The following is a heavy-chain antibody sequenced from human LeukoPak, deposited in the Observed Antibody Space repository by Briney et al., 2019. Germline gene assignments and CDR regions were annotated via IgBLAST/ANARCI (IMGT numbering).Heavy chain of an antibody. CDR2: IRYDGSNK. J-gene: IGHJ4*02. Sequence: GGSLRLSCAASGFTFSSYGMHWVRQAPGKGLEWVAFIRYDGSNKYYADSVKGRLTISRDNSKNTLYLQMNSLRAEDTAVYYCAKDWEVAVVPAALGYWGQGTLVTVSS. CDR3: AKDWEVAVVPAALGY. D-gene: IGHD2-2*01. V-gene: IGHV3-30*02. CDR1: GFTFSSYG.